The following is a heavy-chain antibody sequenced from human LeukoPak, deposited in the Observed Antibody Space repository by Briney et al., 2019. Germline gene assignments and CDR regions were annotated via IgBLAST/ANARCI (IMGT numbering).Heavy chain of an antibody. J-gene: IGHJ6*02. CDR3: ATKDYYDSSGYYYYGMDV. CDR2: IYYSGST. D-gene: IGHD3-22*01. V-gene: IGHV4-61*01. CDR1: GGSVSSGSYY. Sequence: SETLSLTCTVSGGSVSSGSYYWSWIRQPPGKGLEWIGYIYYSGSTNYNPSLKSRVTISVDTSKNQFSLKLSSVTAADTAVYYGATKDYYDSSGYYYYGMDVWGQGTTVTVSS.